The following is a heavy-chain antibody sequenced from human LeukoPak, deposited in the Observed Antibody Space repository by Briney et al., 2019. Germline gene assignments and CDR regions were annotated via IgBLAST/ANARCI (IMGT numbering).Heavy chain of an antibody. V-gene: IGHV3-74*01. CDR1: GFTSRSSW. D-gene: IGHD6-25*01. J-gene: IGHJ4*02. Sequence: RGSLRLSCAAPGFTSRSSWMQCVPEAPGKELVWVSRIYPEGTSIGDADPVKVRFTISRDNAKSTLYLQMHSLRAEDTAMYYCARNIASGGDYWGQGTLVTVSS. CDR3: ARNIASGGDY. CDR2: IYPEGTSI.